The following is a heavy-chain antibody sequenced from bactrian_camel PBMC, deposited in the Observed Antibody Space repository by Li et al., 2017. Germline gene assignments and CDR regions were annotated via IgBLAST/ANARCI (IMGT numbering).Heavy chain of an antibody. Sequence: VQLVESGGASVQAGESLTLSCSASGSPMVYTCMGWLRQAPGKEREGVAAIHYGGTRTYYGDSVKGRFTVSRDSAKNVVYLQMNDLKPEDSAKYFCAASRGTGYCEEDAMDYWGKGTQVTVS. CDR2: IHYGGTRT. V-gene: IGHV3S40*01. CDR1: GSPMVYTC. J-gene: IGHJ7*01. D-gene: IGHD2*01.